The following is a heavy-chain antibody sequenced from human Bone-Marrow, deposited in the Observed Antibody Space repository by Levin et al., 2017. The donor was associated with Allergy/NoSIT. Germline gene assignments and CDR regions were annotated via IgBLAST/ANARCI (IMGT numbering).Heavy chain of an antibody. CDR2: ISSSSSYI. J-gene: IGHJ4*02. Sequence: SCAASGFTFSSYSMNWVRQAPGKGLEWVSSISSSSSYIYYADSVKGRFTISRDNAKNSLYLQMNSLRAEDTAVYYCARGDDFWSGYYFFDYWGQGTLVTVSS. CDR1: GFTFSSYS. D-gene: IGHD3-3*01. CDR3: ARGDDFWSGYYFFDY. V-gene: IGHV3-21*01.